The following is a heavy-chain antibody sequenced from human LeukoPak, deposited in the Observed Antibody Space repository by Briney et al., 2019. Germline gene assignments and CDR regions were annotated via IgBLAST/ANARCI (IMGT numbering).Heavy chain of an antibody. J-gene: IGHJ3*02. CDR1: GFTFSSYW. D-gene: IGHD3-22*01. CDR3: ASLHKYYYDGSGYSFGAFDI. CDR2: IKQDGSEK. V-gene: IGHV3-7*01. Sequence: PGGSLRPSCAASGFTFSSYWMSWVRQAPGKGLEWVANIKQDGSEKYYVDSVKGRFTISRDNAKNSLYLQMNSLRAEDTAVYYCASLHKYYYDGSGYSFGAFDIWGQGTMVTVSS.